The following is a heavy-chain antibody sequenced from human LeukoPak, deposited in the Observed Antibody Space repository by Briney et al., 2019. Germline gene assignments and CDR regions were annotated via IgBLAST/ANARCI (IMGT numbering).Heavy chain of an antibody. J-gene: IGHJ4*02. V-gene: IGHV5-51*01. Sequence: GESLKISCKGSGYSFTSYWIGWVRQMPGKGLEWMGIIYPGDSDTRYSPSFQGQVTVSADKSISTAYLQWSSLKASDTAMYYCATAIGYCSGGSCPYFDYWGQGTLVTVSS. CDR1: GYSFTSYW. CDR2: IYPGDSDT. CDR3: ATAIGYCSGGSCPYFDY. D-gene: IGHD2-15*01.